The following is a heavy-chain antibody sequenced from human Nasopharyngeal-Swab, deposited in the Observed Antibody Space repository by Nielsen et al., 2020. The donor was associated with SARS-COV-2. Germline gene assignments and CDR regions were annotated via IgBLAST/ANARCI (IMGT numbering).Heavy chain of an antibody. D-gene: IGHD3-16*02. CDR1: GGSISSGGYY. V-gene: IGHV4-31*03. J-gene: IGHJ3*01. CDR2: IYYSGST. CDR3: AREVIEQAVSDAFDF. Sequence: SKTLSLTCTVSGGSISSGGYYWIWIRQHPGKGLEWIGYIYYSGSTYYNPSLKSRVTISVDTSKNQFSLKLSSVTAADTAVYYCAREVIEQAVSDAFDFWGQGTMVTVSS.